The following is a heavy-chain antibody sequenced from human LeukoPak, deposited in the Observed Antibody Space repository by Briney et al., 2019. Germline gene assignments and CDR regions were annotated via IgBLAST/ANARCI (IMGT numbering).Heavy chain of an antibody. Sequence: SVKVSCKASGGTFSSYAISWVRQAPGQGLEWMRRIIPIFGTANYAQKFQGRVTITTDESTSTAYMELSSLRSEDTAVYYCARAWVYSSSWYTYWGQGTLVTVSS. CDR2: IIPIFGTA. J-gene: IGHJ4*02. V-gene: IGHV1-69*05. CDR3: ARAWVYSSSWYTY. D-gene: IGHD6-13*01. CDR1: GGTFSSYA.